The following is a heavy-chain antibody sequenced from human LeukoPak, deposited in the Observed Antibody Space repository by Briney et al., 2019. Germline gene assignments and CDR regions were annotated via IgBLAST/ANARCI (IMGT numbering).Heavy chain of an antibody. CDR3: ARGPRWDPHFDY. CDR1: GYTFTSYD. CDR2: MNPNSGNT. V-gene: IGHV1-8*03. D-gene: IGHD1-26*01. J-gene: IGHJ4*02. Sequence: GASVKVSCKASGYTFTSYDINWVRQATGQGLEWMGWMNPNSGNTGYAQKFHGRVTITRNTSISTAYMELSSLRSEDTAVYYCARGPRWDPHFDYWGQGTLVTVSS.